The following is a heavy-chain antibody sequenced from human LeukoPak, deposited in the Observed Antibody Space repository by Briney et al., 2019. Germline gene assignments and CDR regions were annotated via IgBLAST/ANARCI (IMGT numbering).Heavy chain of an antibody. CDR2: ISSSGSTI. CDR1: GFTFSSYE. Sequence: PGGSLRLSCAASGFTFSSYEMNWVRQAPGKGLEWVSYISSSGSTIYYADSVKGRFTISRDNAKDSLYLQMNSLRAEDTAVYYCARELDYDSSGYYLRGYWFDPWGQGTLVTVSS. D-gene: IGHD3-22*01. V-gene: IGHV3-48*03. J-gene: IGHJ5*02. CDR3: ARELDYDSSGYYLRGYWFDP.